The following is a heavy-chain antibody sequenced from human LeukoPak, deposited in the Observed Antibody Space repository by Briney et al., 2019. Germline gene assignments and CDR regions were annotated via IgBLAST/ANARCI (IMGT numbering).Heavy chain of an antibody. Sequence: GGSLRLSCAVSLFTVSGHYMSWVRQAPGRGLEWVSVMYSGGSTYYADSVKGRFTISRDNSKNTLYLHMHSLRAEDTAVYYCARSNYYDSRRFDSWGQGTLVTVSS. V-gene: IGHV3-53*01. CDR3: ARSNYYDSRRFDS. CDR2: MYSGGST. D-gene: IGHD3-22*01. J-gene: IGHJ4*02. CDR1: LFTVSGHY.